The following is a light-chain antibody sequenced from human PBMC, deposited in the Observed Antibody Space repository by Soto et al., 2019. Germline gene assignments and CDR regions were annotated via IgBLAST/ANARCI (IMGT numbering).Light chain of an antibody. J-gene: IGLJ2*01. CDR3: ATWDDSLKAVV. Sequence: QSVLTQPPSASGTPGQRVTISCSGSSSNIGTNYVYWYQHLPGAAPKLLISRNNQRPSGVPDRFSGSKSGTSASLAISGLQSEDEADYYCATWDDSLKAVVFGGGTKLTVL. CDR1: SSNIGTNY. CDR2: RNN. V-gene: IGLV1-47*01.